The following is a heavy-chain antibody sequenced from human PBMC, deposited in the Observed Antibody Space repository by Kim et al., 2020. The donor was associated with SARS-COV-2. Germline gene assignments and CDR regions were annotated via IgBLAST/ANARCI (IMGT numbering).Heavy chain of an antibody. D-gene: IGHD1-26*01. CDR3: ARGGMAAVVGSYWYFDL. CDR2: IYYSGNT. J-gene: IGHJ2*01. Sequence: SETLSLTCTVSGGSISSDDWSWIRQAPGKGLEWIGYIYYSGNTNYNPSLKSRLTISVDTSKNQFSLKLTSVTAADTAVYYCARGGMAAVVGSYWYFDLWG. V-gene: IGHV4-59*01. CDR1: GGSISSDD.